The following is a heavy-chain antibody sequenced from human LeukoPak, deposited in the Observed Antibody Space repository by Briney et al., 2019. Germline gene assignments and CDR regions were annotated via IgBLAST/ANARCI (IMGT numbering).Heavy chain of an antibody. Sequence: SETLSLTCTVSGGSISSSTYYWGWIRQPPGKGLEWIGSLYYSGSTSYNPSLKSRVTISVDRSKNQLSLNLSSVTAADTAVYHCARDGIVGARSWFDPWGQGTLVTVSS. CDR2: LYYSGST. D-gene: IGHD1-26*01. V-gene: IGHV4-39*02. CDR3: ARDGIVGARSWFDP. J-gene: IGHJ5*02. CDR1: GGSISSSTYY.